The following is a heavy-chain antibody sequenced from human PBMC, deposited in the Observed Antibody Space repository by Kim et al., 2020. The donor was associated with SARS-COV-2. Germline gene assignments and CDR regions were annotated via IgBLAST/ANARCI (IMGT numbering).Heavy chain of an antibody. CDR3: ARDWVEYYYDSSGPKRERTPANRVPHYYDYGREV. D-gene: IGHD3-22*01. Sequence: SVKVSCKASGGTFSSYAISWVRQAPGQGLEWMGGIIPIFGTANYAQKFQGRVTITADESTSTAYMELSSLRSEDTAVYYCARDWVEYYYDSSGPKRERTPANRVPHYYDYGREVWGPETTVTVSS. J-gene: IGHJ6*02. CDR1: GGTFSSYA. V-gene: IGHV1-69*13. CDR2: IIPIFGTA.